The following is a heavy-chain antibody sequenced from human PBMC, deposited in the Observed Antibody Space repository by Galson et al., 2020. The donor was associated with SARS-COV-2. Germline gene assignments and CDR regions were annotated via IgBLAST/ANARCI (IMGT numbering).Heavy chain of an antibody. CDR3: TRGYMYYYGSGTYYEDY. V-gene: IGHV3-49*04. J-gene: IGHJ4*02. D-gene: IGHD3-10*01. Sequence: TGGSLRLSCTGSGFIFGDYALCWVRQAQGTGLERVCFIRSKAYGGTSEYAASVKGRFTISRDDSKSVAYLQMNSLNTEDTAVYYCTRGYMYYYGSGTYYEDYWGQGALVTVSS. CDR2: IRSKAYGGTS. CDR1: GFIFGDYA.